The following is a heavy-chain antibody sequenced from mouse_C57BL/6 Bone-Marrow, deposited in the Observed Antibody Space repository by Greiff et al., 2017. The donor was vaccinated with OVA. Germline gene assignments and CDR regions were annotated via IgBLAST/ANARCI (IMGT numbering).Heavy chain of an antibody. CDR2: ISSGGSYT. D-gene: IGHD2-4*01. J-gene: IGHJ4*01. V-gene: IGHV5-6*01. Sequence: EVKLVESGGDLVKPGGSLTLSCAASGFTFSSYGMSWVRQTPDKRLEWVATISSGGSYTYYPDSVKGRFTISRDNAKNTLYLQMSSLKSEDTAMYYCARHYDYDYYAMDYWGQGTSVTVSS. CDR1: GFTFSSYG. CDR3: ARHYDYDYYAMDY.